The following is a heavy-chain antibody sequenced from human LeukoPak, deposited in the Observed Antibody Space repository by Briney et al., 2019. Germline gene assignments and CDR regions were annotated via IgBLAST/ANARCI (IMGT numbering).Heavy chain of an antibody. CDR2: IYTSGSP. CDR1: GGSISSYD. Sequence: PSETLSLTCTVSGGSISSYDWSWIRQPAGKGLEWIGRIYTSGSPNYNPSLKSRVTISVDTSKNQFSLKLSSVTAADTAVYYCARLTSSWYQDWYFDLWGRGTLVTVSS. CDR3: ARLTSSWYQDWYFDL. V-gene: IGHV4-4*07. D-gene: IGHD6-13*01. J-gene: IGHJ2*01.